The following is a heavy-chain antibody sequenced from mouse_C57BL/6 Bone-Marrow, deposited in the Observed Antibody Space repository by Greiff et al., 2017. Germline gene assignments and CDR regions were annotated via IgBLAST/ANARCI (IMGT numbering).Heavy chain of an antibody. J-gene: IGHJ4*01. CDR2: ISSGGSYT. CDR3: ARQLRLRKAMDY. Sequence: EVNVVESGGDLVKPGGSLKLSCAASGFTFSSYGMSWVRQTPDKRLEWVATISSGGSYTYYPDSVKGRFTISRDNAKNTLYLQMSSLKSEDTAMYYCARQLRLRKAMDYWGQGTSVTVSS. CDR1: GFTFSSYG. D-gene: IGHD3-2*02. V-gene: IGHV5-6*01.